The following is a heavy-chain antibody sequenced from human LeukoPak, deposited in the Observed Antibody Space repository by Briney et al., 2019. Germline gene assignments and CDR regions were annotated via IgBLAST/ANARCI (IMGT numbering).Heavy chain of an antibody. D-gene: IGHD7-27*01. J-gene: IGHJ4*02. CDR1: GGSFSGYY. CDR2: INHSGST. V-gene: IGHV4-34*01. Sequence: PSETLSLTCAVYGGSFSGYYWSWIRQPPGKGLEWIGEINHSGSTNYNPSLKSRVTISVDTSKNQFSLKLSSVTAADTAVYYCARDGDGPVDYWGQGTLVTVSS. CDR3: ARDGDGPVDY.